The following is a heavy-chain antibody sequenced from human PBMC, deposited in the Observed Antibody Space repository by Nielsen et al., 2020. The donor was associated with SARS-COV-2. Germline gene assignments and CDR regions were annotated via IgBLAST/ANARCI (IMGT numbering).Heavy chain of an antibody. CDR2: IIPIFGTA. V-gene: IGHV1-69*06. CDR1: GYTFTSYA. CDR3: ARDRDCSGGSCPGY. J-gene: IGHJ4*02. Sequence: SVKVSCKASGYTFTSYAMNWVRQAPGQGLEWMGGIIPIFGTANYAQKFQGRVTITADKSTSTAYMELSSLRSEDTAVYYCARDRDCSGGSCPGYWGQGTLVTVSS. D-gene: IGHD2-15*01.